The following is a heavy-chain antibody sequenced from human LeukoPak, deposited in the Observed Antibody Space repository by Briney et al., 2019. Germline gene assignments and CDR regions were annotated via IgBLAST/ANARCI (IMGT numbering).Heavy chain of an antibody. CDR2: ISYDGSNK. J-gene: IGHJ6*02. V-gene: IGHV3-30*18. Sequence: GRSLRLSCAASGFTFSSYGMHWVRQAPGKGLEWVAVISYDGSNKYYADSVEGRFTISRDNSKNTLYLQMNSLRAEDTAVYYCAKELAYCGGDCYYYYGMDVWGQGTTVTVSS. D-gene: IGHD2-21*02. CDR1: GFTFSSYG. CDR3: AKELAYCGGDCYYYYGMDV.